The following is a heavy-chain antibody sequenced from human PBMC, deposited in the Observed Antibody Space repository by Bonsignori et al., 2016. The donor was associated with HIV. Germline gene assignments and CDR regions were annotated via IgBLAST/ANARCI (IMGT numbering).Heavy chain of an antibody. CDR1: GFTFSRFA. CDR3: AKAPGYYFGSGTKIYFDY. D-gene: IGHD3-10*01. Sequence: GGSLRLSCSTSGFTFSRFAMTWVRQAPGKGLEWVSSISGSTVSTYYTNSVKGRFTISRDNSKNTLYLQMNSLRAEDTAVYFCAKAPGYYFGSGTKIYFDYWGQGTLVTVSS. CDR2: ISGSTVST. V-gene: IGHV3-23*01. J-gene: IGHJ4*02.